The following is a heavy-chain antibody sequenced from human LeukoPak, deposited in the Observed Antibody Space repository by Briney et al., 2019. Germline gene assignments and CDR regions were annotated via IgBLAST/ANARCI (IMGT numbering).Heavy chain of an antibody. Sequence: SVKVSCKASGGTFSSYAISWVRKAPGQGLEWMGRIIPIFGTANYAQKFQGRVTITTDESTSTAYMELSSLRSEDTAVYYCARGGSGYGFDYWGQGTLVTVSS. D-gene: IGHD5-12*01. CDR1: GGTFSSYA. CDR2: IIPIFGTA. V-gene: IGHV1-69*05. J-gene: IGHJ4*02. CDR3: ARGGSGYGFDY.